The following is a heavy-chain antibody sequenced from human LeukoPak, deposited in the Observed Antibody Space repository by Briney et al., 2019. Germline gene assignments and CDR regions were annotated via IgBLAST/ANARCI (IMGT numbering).Heavy chain of an antibody. CDR2: ISAYNGNT. D-gene: IGHD3-10*01. CDR3: ARAVLLWFGESQNYGMDV. CDR1: GYTFTSYG. Sequence: ASVTVSCKASGYTFTSYGISWVRQAPGQGLEWMGWISAYNGNTNYAQKLQGRVTMTTDTSTSTAYMELRGLRSDDTAVYYCARAVLLWFGESQNYGMDVWGKGTTVTVSS. V-gene: IGHV1-18*04. J-gene: IGHJ6*04.